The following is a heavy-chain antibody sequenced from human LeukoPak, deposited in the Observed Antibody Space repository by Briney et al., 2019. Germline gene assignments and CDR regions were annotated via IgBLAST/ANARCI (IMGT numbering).Heavy chain of an antibody. Sequence: PSETLSLTCAVYGGSFSGYYWSWIRQPPGKGLEWIGEINHSGSTNYNPSLKSRVTISVDTSKNQFSLKLSSVTAADTAVYYCARDYYDSSAEGYYYYGMDVWGQGTTVTVSS. D-gene: IGHD3-22*01. V-gene: IGHV4-34*01. CDR2: INHSGST. J-gene: IGHJ6*02. CDR3: ARDYYDSSAEGYYYYGMDV. CDR1: GGSFSGYY.